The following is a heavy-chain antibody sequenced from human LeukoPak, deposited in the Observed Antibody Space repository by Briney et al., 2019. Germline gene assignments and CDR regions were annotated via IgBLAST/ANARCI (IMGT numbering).Heavy chain of an antibody. J-gene: IGHJ3*02. CDR2: INPSGGST. V-gene: IGHV1-46*01. CDR1: GYTFTSYY. D-gene: IGHD3-10*01. Sequence: GASVKASCKASGYTFTSYYMHWVRQAPGQGLEWMGIINPSGGSTSYAQKFQGRVTMTRDTSTSTVYMELSSLRSEDTAVYYCATVAISGAFDIWGQGTMVTVSS. CDR3: ATVAISGAFDI.